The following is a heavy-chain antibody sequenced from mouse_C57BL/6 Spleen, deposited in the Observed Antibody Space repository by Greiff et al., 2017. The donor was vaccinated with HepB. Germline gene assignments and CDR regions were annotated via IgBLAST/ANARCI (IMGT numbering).Heavy chain of an antibody. CDR1: GFTFSSYA. CDR3: ARDGYDGYYDFDY. Sequence: EVQVVESGGGLVKPGGSLKLSCAASGFTFSSYAMSWVRQTPEKRLEWVATISDGGSYTYYPDNVKGRFTISRDNAKNNLYLQMSHLKSEDTAMYYCARDGYDGYYDFDYWGQGTTLTVSS. CDR2: ISDGGSYT. J-gene: IGHJ2*01. V-gene: IGHV5-4*01. D-gene: IGHD2-3*01.